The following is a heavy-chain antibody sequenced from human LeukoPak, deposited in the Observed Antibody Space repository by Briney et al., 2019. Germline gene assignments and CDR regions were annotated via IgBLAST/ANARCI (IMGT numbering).Heavy chain of an antibody. V-gene: IGHV4-39*07. CDR1: GVSISSSSYY. D-gene: IGHD1-26*01. CDR2: ISYSGST. J-gene: IGHJ4*02. CDR3: ARGPGASLDY. Sequence: PSETLSLTCTVSGVSISSSSYYWDWIRQPPGKGLEWIGSISYSGSTYYNPSLKSRVTISVDTSKNQFSLKLSSVTAADTAVYYCARGPGASLDYWGQGTLVTVSS.